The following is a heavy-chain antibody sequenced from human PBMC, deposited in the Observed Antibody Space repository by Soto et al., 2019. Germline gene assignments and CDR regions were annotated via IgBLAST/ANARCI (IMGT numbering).Heavy chain of an antibody. CDR1: GGTFTNHA. Sequence: QVQLVQSGAEVKKPGSSVKVSCKASGGTFTNHAISWVRQAPGQGLEWMGGIIPIFGTANYAQRFQGRVTITADKSTSTAYMEVRSLRSEDTAVYYCASGWETVVTTTPFAYWGQGTLVTASS. CDR3: ASGWETVVTTTPFAY. CDR2: IIPIFGTA. V-gene: IGHV1-69*06. J-gene: IGHJ4*02. D-gene: IGHD2-15*01.